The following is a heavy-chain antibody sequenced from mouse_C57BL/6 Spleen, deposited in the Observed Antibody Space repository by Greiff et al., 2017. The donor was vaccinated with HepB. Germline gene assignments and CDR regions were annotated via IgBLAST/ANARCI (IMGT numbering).Heavy chain of an antibody. CDR1: GFTFSDYG. CDR2: ISSGSSTI. V-gene: IGHV5-17*01. CDR3: ARRTVVGPSYWHFDV. J-gene: IGHJ1*03. D-gene: IGHD1-1*01. Sequence: EVKLMESGGGLVKPGGSLKLSCAASGFTFSDYGMHWVRQAPEKGLEWVAYISSGSSTIYYADTVKGRFTISRDNAKNTLFLQMTSLRSEDTAMYYCARRTVVGPSYWHFDVWGTGTTVTVSS.